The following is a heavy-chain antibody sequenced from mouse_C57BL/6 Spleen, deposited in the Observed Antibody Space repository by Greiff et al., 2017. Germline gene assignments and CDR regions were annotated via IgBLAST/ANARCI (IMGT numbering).Heavy chain of an antibody. D-gene: IGHD1-1*02. V-gene: IGHV1-15*01. CDR2: IDPETGGT. Sequence: QVQLQQSGAELVRPGASVTLSCKASGYTFTDYEMHWVKQTPVHGLELIGAIDPETGGTAYNQKFKGKAILTADKSSSTAYMELRSLTSEDSAVYYCTRYGPPLYYAMDYWGQGTSVTVSS. CDR3: TRYGPPLYYAMDY. J-gene: IGHJ4*01. CDR1: GYTFTDYE.